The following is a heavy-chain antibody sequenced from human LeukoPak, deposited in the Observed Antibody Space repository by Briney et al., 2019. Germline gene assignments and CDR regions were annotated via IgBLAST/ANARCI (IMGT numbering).Heavy chain of an antibody. CDR1: GFTFSTYA. V-gene: IGHV3-23*01. CDR3: VREDPRTGHWFFDL. J-gene: IGHJ2*01. CDR2: ISGSGGGT. Sequence: GGSLRLSCAASGFTFSTYAMSWVRQAAGKGLEWVSLISGSGGGTYYADSVKGRFTISRHNAKNTLYLQMNSLSGEDTAVYYCVREDPRTGHWFFDLWGRGTLVTVSS.